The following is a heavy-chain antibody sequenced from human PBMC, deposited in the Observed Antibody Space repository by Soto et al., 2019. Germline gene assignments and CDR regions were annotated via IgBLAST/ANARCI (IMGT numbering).Heavy chain of an antibody. CDR2: IYYSGST. Sequence: SETLSLTCTVSGGSISSHYWSWIRQPPGKGLEWIGSIYYSGSTYYNPSLKSRVTISVDTSKNQFSLKLSSVTAADTAVYYCASAIVVVPAAIFHYYYGMDVWGQGTTVTVSS. CDR3: ASAIVVVPAAIFHYYYGMDV. CDR1: GGSISSHY. J-gene: IGHJ6*02. V-gene: IGHV4-39*01. D-gene: IGHD2-2*01.